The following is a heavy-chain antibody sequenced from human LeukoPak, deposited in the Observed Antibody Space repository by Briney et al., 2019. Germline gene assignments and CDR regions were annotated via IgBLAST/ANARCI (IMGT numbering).Heavy chain of an antibody. J-gene: IGHJ4*02. CDR2: MNPNSGNT. V-gene: IGHV1-8*01. D-gene: IGHD4-17*01. Sequence: VASVKVSCKASGYTFTSYDINWVRQATGQGLEWMGWMNPNSGNTGYAQKFQGRVTMTRNTSISTAYMELSSLRSEDTAVYYCARAQSLDYGDYGRMVHWEVDYWGQGTLVTVSS. CDR1: GYTFTSYD. CDR3: ARAQSLDYGDYGRMVHWEVDY.